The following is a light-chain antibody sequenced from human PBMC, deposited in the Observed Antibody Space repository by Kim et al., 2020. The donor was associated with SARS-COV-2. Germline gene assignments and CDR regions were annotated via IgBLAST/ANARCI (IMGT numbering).Light chain of an antibody. CDR1: SGHTSYA. CDR2: LNSDGSH. V-gene: IGLV4-69*01. Sequence: SAQLTRTLSSGHTSYASAWHQQQPEKGPRYLMNLNSDGSHSKGDGIPDRFSGSSSGAERYLTISSLQSEDEADYYCQTWGTGPWVFGGGTKLTVL. CDR3: QTWGTGPWV. J-gene: IGLJ3*02.